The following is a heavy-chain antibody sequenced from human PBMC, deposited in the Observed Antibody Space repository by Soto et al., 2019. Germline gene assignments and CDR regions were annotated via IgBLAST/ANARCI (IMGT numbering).Heavy chain of an antibody. J-gene: IGHJ4*02. CDR1: GGSISSYY. Sequence: QVQLQESGPGLVKPSETLSLTCTVSGGSISSYYWSWIRQPPGKGLEWIGYIYYSGSTNYNPSLKSRVTISVDTSKNQFSLKLSSVTAADTAVYYCARHLTTVVQTAFDYWGQGTLVTVSS. V-gene: IGHV4-59*01. CDR3: ARHLTTVVQTAFDY. D-gene: IGHD4-17*01. CDR2: IYYSGST.